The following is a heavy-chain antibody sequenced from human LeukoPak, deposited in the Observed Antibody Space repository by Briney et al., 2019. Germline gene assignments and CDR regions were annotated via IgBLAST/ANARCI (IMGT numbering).Heavy chain of an antibody. CDR2: INSDGSIT. J-gene: IGHJ4*02. D-gene: IGHD2-15*01. CDR3: ARAAAVSAIPSD. Sequence: GGSLRLSCAASGFAFNIYWMHWVRQAPGKGLMWVSRINSDGSITSYADSVKGRFTISRDNAKNTLYLQMNSLRAEDTGVYYCARAAAVSAIPSDWGQGTLVIISS. V-gene: IGHV3-74*01. CDR1: GFAFNIYW.